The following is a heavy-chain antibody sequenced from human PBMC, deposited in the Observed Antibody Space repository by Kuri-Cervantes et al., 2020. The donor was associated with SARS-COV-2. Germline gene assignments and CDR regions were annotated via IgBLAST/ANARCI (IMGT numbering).Heavy chain of an antibody. CDR3: ARDPSQGRADI. CDR2: IGSRSSST. CDR1: GFTLSSHS. V-gene: IGHV3-21*01. Sequence: GESLKISCAASGFTLSSHSVNWVRQAPGKGLEWVSSIGSRSSSTYYSDSVRGRFTISRDNAKNSLYLQMNSLRAGDTAVYYCARDPSQGRADIWGQGTMVTVSS. J-gene: IGHJ3*02.